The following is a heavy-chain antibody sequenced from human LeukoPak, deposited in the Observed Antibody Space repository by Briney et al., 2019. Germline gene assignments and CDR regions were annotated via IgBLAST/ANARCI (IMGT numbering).Heavy chain of an antibody. CDR1: GFSLSTSGVG. CDR2: IYWDDDK. V-gene: IGHV2-5*02. Sequence: SGPTLVNPTQTLTLTCTFSGFSLSTSGVGVGWIRQPPGKALEWLALIYWDDDKRYSPSLKSRLTITKDTSKNQVVLTMTNMDPVDTATYYCAHSLWRGLTLIQLWPGWFDPWGQGTLVTVSS. CDR3: AHSLWRGLTLIQLWPGWFDP. D-gene: IGHD5-18*01. J-gene: IGHJ5*02.